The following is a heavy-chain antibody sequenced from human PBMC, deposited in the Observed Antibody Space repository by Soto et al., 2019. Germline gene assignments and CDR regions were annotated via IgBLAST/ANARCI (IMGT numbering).Heavy chain of an antibody. CDR2: MNPNSGNT. J-gene: IGHJ4*02. V-gene: IGHV1-8*01. CDR1: GYTFTSYD. Sequence: QVQLVQSGAEVKKPGASVKVSCKASGYTFTSYDINWVRQATGQGLEWMGWMNPNSGNTGYAQKFXXRXTXXRNTSISTAYMELSSLRSEDTAVYYCERGYTTSSYWGQGTLVTVSS. D-gene: IGHD4-17*01. CDR3: ERGYTTSSY.